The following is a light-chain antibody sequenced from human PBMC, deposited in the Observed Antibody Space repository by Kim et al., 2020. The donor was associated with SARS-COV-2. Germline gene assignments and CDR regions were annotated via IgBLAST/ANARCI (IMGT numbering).Light chain of an antibody. CDR1: QGISSD. V-gene: IGKV1-9*01. J-gene: IGKJ4*01. CDR2: GAS. CDR3: QQLKSFPLLT. Sequence: SVGDRVTITCRASQGISSDLAWYQQTPGKAPKLLIYGASTLQRGVPSRFSGSGSGTDFTLTISSLQPEDFATYYCQQLKSFPLLTFGGGTKVDIK.